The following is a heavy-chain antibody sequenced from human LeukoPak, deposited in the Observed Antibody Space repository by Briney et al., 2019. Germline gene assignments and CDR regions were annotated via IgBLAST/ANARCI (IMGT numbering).Heavy chain of an antibody. CDR2: INPNSGGT. J-gene: IGHJ4*02. D-gene: IGHD6-19*01. V-gene: IGHV1-2*02. Sequence: ASVKVSCKASGYTFTSYGISWVRQAPGQGLEWMGWINPNSGGTNYAQKFQGRVTMTRDTSISTAYMELSRLRSDDTAVYYCARGRTLTQWLAHFDYWGQGTLVTVSS. CDR3: ARGRTLTQWLAHFDY. CDR1: GYTFTSYG.